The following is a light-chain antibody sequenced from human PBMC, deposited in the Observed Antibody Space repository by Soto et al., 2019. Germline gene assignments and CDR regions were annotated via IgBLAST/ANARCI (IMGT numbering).Light chain of an antibody. J-gene: IGKJ1*01. CDR3: QQYNNWPRT. CDR1: QSVSSD. Sequence: EIVMMQSPATLSVSPGERAALSCRASQSVSSDLAWYHQKPGQAPRLPIYGASTRATGIPARFSGSGSGTEFTLTINSLQSEDFAVYYCQQYNNWPRTFGQGTKVDIK. V-gene: IGKV3-15*01. CDR2: GAS.